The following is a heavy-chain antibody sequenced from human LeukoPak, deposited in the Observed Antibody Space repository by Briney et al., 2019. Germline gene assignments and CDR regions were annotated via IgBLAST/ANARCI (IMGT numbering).Heavy chain of an antibody. J-gene: IGHJ5*02. V-gene: IGHV4-39*07. CDR1: GGSISSSSYY. CDR2: IYYSGST. CDR3: ARAGDWGFNWFDP. D-gene: IGHD7-27*01. Sequence: SETLSLTCTVSGGSISSSSYYWGWIRQPPGKGLEWIGSIYYSGSTYYNPSLKSRVTISVDTSKNQFSLKLSSVTAADTAVYYCARAGDWGFNWFDPWGQGTLVTVSS.